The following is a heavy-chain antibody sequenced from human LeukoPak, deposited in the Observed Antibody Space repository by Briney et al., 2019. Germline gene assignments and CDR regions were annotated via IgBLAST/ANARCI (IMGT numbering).Heavy chain of an antibody. CDR1: RFTFSNDW. CDR3: ARDRHINSWSNDRFDY. D-gene: IGHD6-13*01. CDR2: INQDASEI. V-gene: IGHV3-7*01. Sequence: PGGSLRLSCTASRFTFSNDWMTWVRQAPGKGLEWVGNINQDASEINYVDSVKGRFTISRVNAENSLYLQMNSLRAEDTAIYYCARDRHINSWSNDRFDYWGQGALVTVSS. J-gene: IGHJ4*02.